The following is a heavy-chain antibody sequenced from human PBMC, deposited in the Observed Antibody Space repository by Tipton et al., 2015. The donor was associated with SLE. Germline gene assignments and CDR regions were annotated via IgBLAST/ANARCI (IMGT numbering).Heavy chain of an antibody. V-gene: IGHV4-59*08. Sequence: TLSLTCTVSGDSINSYYWSWVRQPPGKGLEWIGYIYSDGTTYYNPSLKSRVSISVDTSKNQFSLKLSSVTASDTAVFYCARRPDHGSGSHAFDIWGQGTMVTVSS. CDR1: GDSINSYY. J-gene: IGHJ3*02. CDR2: IYSDGTT. D-gene: IGHD3-10*01. CDR3: ARRPDHGSGSHAFDI.